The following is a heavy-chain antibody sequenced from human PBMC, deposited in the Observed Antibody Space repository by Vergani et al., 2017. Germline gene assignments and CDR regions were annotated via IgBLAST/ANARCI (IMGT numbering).Heavy chain of an antibody. D-gene: IGHD2-2*02. CDR1: GGTFSSYA. CDR2: IIPIFGTA. V-gene: IGHV1-69*06. J-gene: IGHJ3*02. CDR3: ARDAGYCSSTSCYTESAFDI. Sequence: QVQLVQSGAEVKKPGSSVKVSCKASGGTFSSYAISWVRQAPGQGLEWMGGIIPIFGTANYAQKFQGRVTITADKSTSTAYMELSGLRSEDTAVYYCARDAGYCSSTSCYTESAFDIWGQGTMVTVSS.